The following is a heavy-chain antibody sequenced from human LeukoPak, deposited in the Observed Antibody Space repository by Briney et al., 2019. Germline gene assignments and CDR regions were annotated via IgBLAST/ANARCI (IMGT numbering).Heavy chain of an antibody. CDR2: INPSGGST. CDR1: GYTFTSYY. V-gene: IGHV1-46*01. J-gene: IGHJ4*02. CDR3: ARGGGQRDKRGKGDY. D-gene: IGHD3-10*01. Sequence: APVKVSCKASGYTFTSYYMHWVRQAPGQGLEWMGIINPSGGSTSYAQKFQGRVTMTRDTSTSTVYMELSSLRSEDTAVYYCARGGGQRDKRGKGDYWGQGTLVTVSS.